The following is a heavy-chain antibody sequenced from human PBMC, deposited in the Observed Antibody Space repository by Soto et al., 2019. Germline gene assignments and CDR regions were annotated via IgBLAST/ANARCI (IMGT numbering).Heavy chain of an antibody. CDR2: ISYDGSNK. V-gene: IGHV3-30*03. Sequence: GGSLRLSCAASGFTFSSYGMHWVRQAPGKGLEWVAVISYDGSNKYYADSVKGRFTISRDNSKNTLYLQMNSLRAEDTAVYYCARVSSHEYYYYYGMDVWGQGTTVTVSS. D-gene: IGHD6-6*01. J-gene: IGHJ6*02. CDR1: GFTFSSYG. CDR3: ARVSSHEYYYYYGMDV.